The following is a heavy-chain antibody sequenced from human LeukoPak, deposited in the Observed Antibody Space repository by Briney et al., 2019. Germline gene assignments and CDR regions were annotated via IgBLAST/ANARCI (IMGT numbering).Heavy chain of an antibody. Sequence: ASVKVSCKASGYTFTGYYMFWVRQAPGQGLEWMGWINPNTGATKYGQNFQGRVTLTRDTSIRTTFMELSSLRSDDTAFYYCARVERFCNGDNHYPDLGYWGQGTLVTVSS. CDR3: ARVERFCNGDNHYPDLGY. J-gene: IGHJ4*02. CDR2: INPNTGAT. D-gene: IGHD2-15*01. V-gene: IGHV1-2*02. CDR1: GYTFTGYY.